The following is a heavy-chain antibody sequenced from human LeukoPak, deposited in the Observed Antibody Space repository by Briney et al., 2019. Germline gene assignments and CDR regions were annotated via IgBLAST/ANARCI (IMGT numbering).Heavy chain of an antibody. V-gene: IGHV3-33*06. CDR1: GFTFSSYG. D-gene: IGHD6-19*01. CDR2: IWYDGSNK. J-gene: IGHJ5*02. CDR3: GKDPSKQGRGWYGWFDP. Sequence: PGRSLRLSCAASGFTFSSYGMHWVRQAPGKGLEWVAVIWYDGSNKYYADSVKGRFTISRDNSKNTLYLQMNSLRAEDTAVYYCGKDPSKQGRGWYGWFDPWGQGTLVTVSS.